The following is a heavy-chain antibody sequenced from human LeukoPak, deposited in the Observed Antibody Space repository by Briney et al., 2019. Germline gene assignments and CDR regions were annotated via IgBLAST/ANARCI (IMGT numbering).Heavy chain of an antibody. D-gene: IGHD3-22*01. J-gene: IGHJ4*02. CDR2: IRYDGSNK. CDR1: GFTFSSYG. V-gene: IGHV3-30*02. CDR3: AKDGTGYYYDSSGYCHFDY. Sequence: GGSLRLSCAASGFTFSSYGMHWVRQAPGKGLEWVAFIRYDGSNKYYADSVKGRFTISRDNSKNTLYLQMNSLRAEDTAVYYCAKDGTGYYYDSSGYCHFDYWGQGTLVTVSS.